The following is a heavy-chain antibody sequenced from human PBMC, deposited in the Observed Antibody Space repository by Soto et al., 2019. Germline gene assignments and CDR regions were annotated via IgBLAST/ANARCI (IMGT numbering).Heavy chain of an antibody. CDR3: ARVYSSSTNCYDVGWFDP. V-gene: IGHV1-69*01. Sequence: QVQLVQSGAEVKKPGSSVKVSCKASGGTFNSYTISWVRQAPGQGLEWMGGSIPIFGTTRYAQKFQGRVTNTADETTNTCNKELSSLRSGETAMYFCARVYSSSTNCYDVGWFDPWGQGTLVTVSS. J-gene: IGHJ5*02. CDR1: GGTFNSYT. CDR2: SIPIFGTT. D-gene: IGHD2-2*01.